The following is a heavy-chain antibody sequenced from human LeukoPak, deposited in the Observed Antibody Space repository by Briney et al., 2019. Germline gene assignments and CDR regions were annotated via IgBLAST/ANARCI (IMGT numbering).Heavy chain of an antibody. V-gene: IGHV4-59*08. J-gene: IGHJ6*02. Sequence: SETLSLTCTVSGDSISSFYWSWIRESPGKGLEWIGYIYYSGSTNYNPSLKSRVTISVDTSKNQFSLKLSSVTAADTAVYYCARHRTFYYYCSLDVWGQGTTVTVSS. CDR3: ARHRTFYYYCSLDV. CDR1: GDSISSFY. CDR2: IYYSGST.